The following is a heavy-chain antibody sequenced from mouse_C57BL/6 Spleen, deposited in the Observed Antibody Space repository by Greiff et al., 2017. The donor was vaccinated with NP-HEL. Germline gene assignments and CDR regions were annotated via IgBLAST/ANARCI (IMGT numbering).Heavy chain of an antibody. V-gene: IGHV3-6*01. D-gene: IGHD2-2*01. CDR3: ARDTGYDVAPYAMDY. Sequence: EVQVVESGPGLVKPSQSLSLTCSVTGYSITSGYYWNWIRQFPGNKLEWMGYISYDGSNNYNPSLKNRISITRDTSKNQFFLKLNSVTTEDTATYYCARDTGYDVAPYAMDYWGQGTSVTVSS. J-gene: IGHJ4*01. CDR1: GYSITSGYY. CDR2: ISYDGSN.